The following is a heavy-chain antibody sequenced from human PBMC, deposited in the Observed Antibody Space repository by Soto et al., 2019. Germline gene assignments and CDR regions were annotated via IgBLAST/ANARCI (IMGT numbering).Heavy chain of an antibody. J-gene: IGHJ4*02. Sequence: ELQLVESGGGLVKPGGSLRLSCAASGFTFDTYSMNWVRQAPGKGLEWVSSISSTSSYIYYADSVKGRFTISRDNAKNSLYLQMSSLRAEDTAVYYCAREATAESFFDFWGQGTQVTVSS. CDR2: ISSTSSYI. D-gene: IGHD6-25*01. V-gene: IGHV3-21*06. CDR1: GFTFDTYS. CDR3: AREATAESFFDF.